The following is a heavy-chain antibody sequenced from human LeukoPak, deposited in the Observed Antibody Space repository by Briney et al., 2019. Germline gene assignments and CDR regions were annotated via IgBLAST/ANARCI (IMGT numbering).Heavy chain of an antibody. CDR3: AKGAIMVRGVIITDEFDY. Sequence: GGSLRLSCAASGFTFSSYGMHWVRQAPGKGLEWVAFIRYDGSNKYYADSVKGRFTISRDNSKNTLYLQMNSLRAEDAAVYYCAKGAIMVRGVIITDEFDYWGQGTLVTVSS. J-gene: IGHJ4*02. V-gene: IGHV3-30*02. CDR2: IRYDGSNK. D-gene: IGHD3-10*01. CDR1: GFTFSSYG.